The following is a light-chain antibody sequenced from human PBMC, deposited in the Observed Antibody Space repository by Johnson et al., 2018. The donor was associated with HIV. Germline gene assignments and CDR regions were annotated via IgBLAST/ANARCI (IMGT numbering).Light chain of an antibody. CDR1: SSNIGNNY. CDR3: GRWDDSLSTYV. V-gene: IGLV1-51*01. CDR2: DNN. Sequence: QSVLTQPPSVSAAPGQKVTISCSGSSSNIGNNYVSWYQQLPGTAPKLLIYDNNKRPSGIPDRFSGSKSGTSATLAITGLQTGDEADFYCGRWDDSLSTYVFGTGTKVTVL. J-gene: IGLJ1*01.